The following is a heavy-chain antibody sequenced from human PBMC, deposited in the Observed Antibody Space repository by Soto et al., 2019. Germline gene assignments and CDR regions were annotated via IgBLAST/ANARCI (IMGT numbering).Heavy chain of an antibody. D-gene: IGHD1-26*01. CDR3: ARGAGAGNDY. CDR2: MNEDGSEI. J-gene: IGHJ4*02. V-gene: IGHV3-7*01. Sequence: GGSLRLSCVVSGFNFRGYWMIWVRQAPGKGLEWVATMNEDGSEIYYVGSVKGRFTISRDNSKNTLYLQMNSLRAEDTAVYYCARGAGAGNDYWGQGTLVTVSS. CDR1: GFNFRGYW.